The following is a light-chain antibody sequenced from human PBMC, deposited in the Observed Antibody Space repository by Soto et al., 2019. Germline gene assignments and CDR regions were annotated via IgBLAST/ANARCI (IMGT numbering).Light chain of an antibody. V-gene: IGLV2-8*01. J-gene: IGLJ2*01. Sequence: QSALTQPPSASGSPGQSVTISCTGTSSDVGGYGYVSWYQQHPGKAPKLMIFEVTKRASGVPNRFSGSKSGNTASLTVSGLQAEDEADYYCSSYAGINTDVVFGGGTKRPVL. CDR2: EVT. CDR3: SSYAGINTDVV. CDR1: SSDVGGYGY.